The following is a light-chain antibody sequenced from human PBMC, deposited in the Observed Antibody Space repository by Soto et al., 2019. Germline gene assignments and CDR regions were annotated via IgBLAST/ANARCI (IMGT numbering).Light chain of an antibody. J-gene: IGKJ2*01. CDR2: DAS. CDR1: QSVSSY. Sequence: EIVLTQSPATLSLSPGERATLSCRASQSVSSYLAWYQQKPGQAPRLLIYDASNRATGIPARFSGSGSGTDFTLTISSLVHDDFAVYYCQQRSNWPPYTFGQGTKLEIK. V-gene: IGKV3-11*01. CDR3: QQRSNWPPYT.